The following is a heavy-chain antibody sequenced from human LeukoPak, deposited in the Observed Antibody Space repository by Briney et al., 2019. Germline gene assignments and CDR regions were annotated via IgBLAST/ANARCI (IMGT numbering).Heavy chain of an antibody. J-gene: IGHJ6*02. CDR3: ARDREYYGMDV. V-gene: IGHV3-66*01. CDR1: GFAFDEHG. Sequence: PGGSLRLSCTASGFAFDEHGMSWVRQAPGKGLEWVSVIYSGGSTYYADSVKGRFTISRDNSKNTLYLQMNSLRAEDTAVYYCARDREYYGMDVWGQGTTVTVSS. CDR2: IYSGGST.